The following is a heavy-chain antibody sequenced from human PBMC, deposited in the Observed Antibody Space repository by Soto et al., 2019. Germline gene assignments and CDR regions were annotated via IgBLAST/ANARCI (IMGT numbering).Heavy chain of an antibody. D-gene: IGHD2-21*02. V-gene: IGHV3-23*01. CDR2: ISESGAST. J-gene: IGHJ4*02. CDR1: GFTFSSYA. Sequence: GGSLRLSCAASGFTFSSYAMSWVRQGPGKGLEWVSAISESGASTYYADSVKGRFTISRDNSKNTLYLQVNSLRVEDTAEYYCAKPSTRYCGGDCSWDYWGQGTLVTVSS. CDR3: AKPSTRYCGGDCSWDY.